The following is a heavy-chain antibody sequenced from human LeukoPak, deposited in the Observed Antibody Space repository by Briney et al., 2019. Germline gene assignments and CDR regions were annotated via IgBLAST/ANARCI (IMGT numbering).Heavy chain of an antibody. CDR3: ARNIVLMVCAIPHFDY. V-gene: IGHV1-18*01. J-gene: IGHJ4*02. Sequence: ASVKVSCKASGYTFTSYGISWVRQAPGQGLEWMGWISAYNGNTNYAQKLQGRVTMTTDTSTSTAYMELRSLRSDDTAVYYCARNIVLMVCAIPHFDYWGQGTLVTVSS. CDR2: ISAYNGNT. CDR1: GYTFTSYG. D-gene: IGHD2-8*01.